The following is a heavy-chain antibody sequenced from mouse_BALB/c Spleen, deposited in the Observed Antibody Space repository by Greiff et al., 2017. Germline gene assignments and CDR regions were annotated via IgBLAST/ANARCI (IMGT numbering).Heavy chain of an antibody. CDR2: IYPGDGDT. CDR3: ARRGTGPFAY. CDR1: GYTFTSYW. J-gene: IGHJ3*01. V-gene: IGHV1-87*01. Sequence: VQLQQSGAELARPGASVKLSCKASGYTFTSYWMQWVKQRPGQGLEWIGAIYPGDGDTRYTQKFKGKATLTADKSSSTAYMQLSSLASEDSAVYYCARRGTGPFAYWGQGTLVTVSA. D-gene: IGHD4-1*01.